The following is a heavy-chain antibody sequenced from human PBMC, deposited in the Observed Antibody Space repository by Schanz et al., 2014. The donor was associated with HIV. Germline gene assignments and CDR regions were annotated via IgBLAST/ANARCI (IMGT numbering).Heavy chain of an antibody. CDR2: TWYDGSNK. V-gene: IGHV3-33*06. Sequence: VQLLESGGDLVQPGGSLRLSCAASGFTFRSYGMHWVRQAPGKGLEWVAVTWYDGSNKYYADSVKGRFTISRDNSKKTLYLQMNSLRAEDTAVYYCANTEFPYSSSSDYYYGMDVWGQGTTVTVSS. J-gene: IGHJ6*02. CDR1: GFTFRSYG. D-gene: IGHD6-6*01. CDR3: ANTEFPYSSSSDYYYGMDV.